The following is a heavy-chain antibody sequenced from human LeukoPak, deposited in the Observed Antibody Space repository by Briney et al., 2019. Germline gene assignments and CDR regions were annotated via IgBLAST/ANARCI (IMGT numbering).Heavy chain of an antibody. D-gene: IGHD1-1*01. Sequence: GGSLRLSCAASGFSFSNYAMTLVRQAPGKGLEWVSAIGGDGHSTDCADSVKGRFTISRDHSKYTLCLQMNSLSAADTALYHCAKRAGGTPVYWGLGTLVTVSS. CDR3: AKRAGGTPVY. V-gene: IGHV3-23*01. J-gene: IGHJ4*02. CDR1: GFSFSNYA. CDR2: IGGDGHST.